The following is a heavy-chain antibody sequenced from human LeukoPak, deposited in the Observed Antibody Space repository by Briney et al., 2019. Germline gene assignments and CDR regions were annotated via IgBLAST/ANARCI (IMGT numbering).Heavy chain of an antibody. J-gene: IGHJ6*03. CDR2: IYHSGST. V-gene: IGHV4-30-2*01. CDR3: ARGYYYYYMDV. Sequence: PSETLSLTCTVSGGSISSGGYYWSWIRQPPGKGLEWIGYIYHSGSTYCNPSLKSRVTISVDRSKNQFSLKLSSVTAADTAVYYCARGYYYYYMDVWGKGTTVTVSS. CDR1: GGSISSGGYY.